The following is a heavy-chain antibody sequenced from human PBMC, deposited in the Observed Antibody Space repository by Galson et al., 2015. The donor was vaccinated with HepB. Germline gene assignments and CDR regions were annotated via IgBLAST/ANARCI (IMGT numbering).Heavy chain of an antibody. Sequence: QSGAEVKKPGESLTISCKDSGDRFTDSWIGWVRQMPGKGLEWMGIIHPGDSSHIIYRSSFQGQVTISADKSISTAFLHWISLKASDSAMYYCARRAWTLRESYFDVDVWGQGTTVTVSS. CDR1: GDRFTDSW. D-gene: IGHD3-3*01. V-gene: IGHV5-51*01. J-gene: IGHJ6*02. CDR2: IHPGDSSHI. CDR3: ARRAWTLRESYFDVDV.